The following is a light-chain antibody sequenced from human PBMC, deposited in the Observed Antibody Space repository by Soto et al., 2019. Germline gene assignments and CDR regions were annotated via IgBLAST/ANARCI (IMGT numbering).Light chain of an antibody. Sequence: EIVMTQSPATLSVSPGERATLSCMASQSFSSNLAWYQQKPGQAPRLLIYSVSTRATGIPARFSGSGSGTEFTLTISSLQSEDFAVYYCQQYNNWPPTFGQGTKVDIK. CDR2: SVS. J-gene: IGKJ1*01. CDR1: QSFSSN. V-gene: IGKV3-15*01. CDR3: QQYNNWPPT.